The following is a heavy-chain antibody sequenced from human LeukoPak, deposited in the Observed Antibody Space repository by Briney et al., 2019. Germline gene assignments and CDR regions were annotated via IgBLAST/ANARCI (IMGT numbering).Heavy chain of an antibody. CDR1: GYSISSGYY. CDR3: ARGSLRRTTVTTSYYYYYMDV. V-gene: IGHV4-38-2*01. CDR2: MYHSGST. D-gene: IGHD4-17*01. Sequence: SETLSLTCGVSGYSISSGYYWGWIRQPPGKGLEWIGNMYHSGSTDYNPSLKSRVTISVDTSKNQFSLKLSSVTAADTAVYYCARGSLRRTTVTTSYYYYYMDVWGKGTTVTVSS. J-gene: IGHJ6*03.